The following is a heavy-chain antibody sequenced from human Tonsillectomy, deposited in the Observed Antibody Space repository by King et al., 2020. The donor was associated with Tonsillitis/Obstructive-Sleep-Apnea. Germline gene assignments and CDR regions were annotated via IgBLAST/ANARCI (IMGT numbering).Heavy chain of an antibody. J-gene: IGHJ4*02. CDR1: GFTFSSYS. CDR2: ISSSSSYI. Sequence: VQLVESGGGLVKPGGSLRLSCAASGFTFSSYSMNWVRQATGKGLEWVSSISSSSSYIYYADSVKGRFTISRDNAKNSLYLKMNSLRAEDTAVYYCARVRYYYDSSGIYYFDYWGQGTLVTVSS. CDR3: ARVRYYYDSSGIYYFDY. V-gene: IGHV3-21*01. D-gene: IGHD3-22*01.